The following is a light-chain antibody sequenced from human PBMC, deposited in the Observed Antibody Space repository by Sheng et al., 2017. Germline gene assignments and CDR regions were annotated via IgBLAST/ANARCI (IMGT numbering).Light chain of an antibody. CDR1: SSDVGSQNV. J-gene: IGLJ2*01. Sequence: QSALTQPASVSGSPGESITISCIGTSSDVGSQNVVSWYRQDPGKAPKLMIYEGTKRPSGVSTRFSGSKSGNTASLTISGLQAEDEADYYCCSYARSGTLFGGGTKLTVL. CDR2: EGT. V-gene: IGLV2-23*01. CDR3: CSYARSGTL.